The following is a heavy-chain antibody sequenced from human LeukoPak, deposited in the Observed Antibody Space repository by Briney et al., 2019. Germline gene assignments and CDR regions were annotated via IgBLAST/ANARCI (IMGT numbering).Heavy chain of an antibody. D-gene: IGHD3-10*01. CDR3: WTFKVAGITMVRETNRDYFDY. Sequence: GGSLRLSCAASGFTFSSYGMHWVRQAPGKGLEWVAFIRYDGSNKYYADSVKGRFTISRDNSKNTLYLQMNSLRAEDTSVYYCWTFKVAGITMVRETNRDYFDYWGQGTLVTVSS. CDR1: GFTFSSYG. CDR2: IRYDGSNK. V-gene: IGHV3-30*02. J-gene: IGHJ4*02.